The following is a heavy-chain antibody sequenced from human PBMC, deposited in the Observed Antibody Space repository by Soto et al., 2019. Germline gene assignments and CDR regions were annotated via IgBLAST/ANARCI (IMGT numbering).Heavy chain of an antibody. J-gene: IGHJ3*02. CDR3: ARELDVVVPMGAFDI. CDR2: ISSRGSTI. V-gene: IGHV3-11*01. Sequence: QVQLVESGGGLVKPGGSLRLSCAASGFTFSDYYMSWIRQAPGKGLEWVSYISSRGSTIDYADSVKGRFTISRDNAKHSLYLQMNSLRAEDTAVYYCARELDVVVPMGAFDIWGQGTMVTVSS. CDR1: GFTFSDYY. D-gene: IGHD2-21*01.